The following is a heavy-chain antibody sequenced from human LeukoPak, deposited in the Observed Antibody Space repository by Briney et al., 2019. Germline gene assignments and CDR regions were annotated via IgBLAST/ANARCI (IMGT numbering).Heavy chain of an antibody. J-gene: IGHJ5*02. CDR2: IYYSGSA. CDR3: ARLPGAGTYPPYFDP. V-gene: IGHV4-39*01. Sequence: SETLSLTCTVSGGSISRSSFYWGWIRQPQGKGLEWIGSIYYSGSAYYNPSLKSRVTISVDTSKNQFSLKLTSVTAADTAMYYLARLPGAGTYPPYFDPWGQGTLVNGSS. D-gene: IGHD3-10*01. CDR1: GGSISRSSFY.